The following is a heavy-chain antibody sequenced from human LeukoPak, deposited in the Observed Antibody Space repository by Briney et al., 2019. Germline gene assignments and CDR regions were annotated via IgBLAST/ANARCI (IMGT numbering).Heavy chain of an antibody. Sequence: ETLSLTCTVSGGSITSYYWSWIRQPPGKGLELIGYIYYSRSTNYNPSLRSRVAISVDTSKKQFSLKLSSVTAADTAVYYCATYLPSAWGAFDIWGQGTMVTVSS. CDR2: IYYSRST. D-gene: IGHD7-27*01. J-gene: IGHJ3*02. CDR3: ATYLPSAWGAFDI. CDR1: GGSITSYY. V-gene: IGHV4-59*01.